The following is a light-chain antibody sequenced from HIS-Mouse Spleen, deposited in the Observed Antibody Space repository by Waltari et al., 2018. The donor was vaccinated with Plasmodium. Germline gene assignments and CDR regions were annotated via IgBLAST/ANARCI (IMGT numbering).Light chain of an antibody. J-gene: IGLJ1*01. CDR3: QSADSSGTYV. Sequence: SYELTQPPSVSVSPGQTARITCAGDALPTQYAYWYQQKPGQAPVLVIYKDSERPSGIPERFSGSSSGTTVTLTISGVQAEDEADYYCQSADSSGTYVFGTGTKVTVL. V-gene: IGLV3-25*03. CDR2: KDS. CDR1: ALPTQY.